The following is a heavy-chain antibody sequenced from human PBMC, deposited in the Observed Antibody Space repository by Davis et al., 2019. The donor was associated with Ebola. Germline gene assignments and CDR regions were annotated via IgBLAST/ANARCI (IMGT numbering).Heavy chain of an antibody. CDR3: ARGYYYDSSGYRT. CDR2: ISRSGGST. Sequence: GESLKISCAASGFTFSNYGMNWVRLAPGKGLEWVSAISRSGGSTYYADSVKGRFTISRDNSKSTLYLQMDSLRADDTAMYYCARGYYYDSSGYRTWGQGTLVTVSS. J-gene: IGHJ5*02. CDR1: GFTFSNYG. V-gene: IGHV3-23*01. D-gene: IGHD3-22*01.